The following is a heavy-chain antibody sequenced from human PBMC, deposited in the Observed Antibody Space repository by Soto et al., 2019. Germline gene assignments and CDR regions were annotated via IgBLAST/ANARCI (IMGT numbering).Heavy chain of an antibody. D-gene: IGHD6-6*01. CDR3: ARPSISARLYYYYNMDI. CDR2: ISYDGSKK. V-gene: IGHV3-30-3*01. Sequence: QVQLVESGGGVVQPGRSLRLSCAASGFTFSSYAMHWVRQAPGKGLERVAAISYDGSKKYYADPVKGRFTISRDNPTNTLYLQMNSLRDEDKAVYYCARPSISARLYYYYNMDILGQGTTVTVSS. J-gene: IGHJ6*02. CDR1: GFTFSSYA.